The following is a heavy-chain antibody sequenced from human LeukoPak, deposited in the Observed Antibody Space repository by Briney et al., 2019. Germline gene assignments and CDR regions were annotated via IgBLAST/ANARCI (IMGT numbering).Heavy chain of an antibody. J-gene: IGHJ4*02. CDR1: GGSFTSFY. CDR2: IFYSEST. CDR3: ARADYDYIWGSFGYFDF. Sequence: SETLSLTCTVSGGSFTSFYWSWIRQPPGKGPEWIGYIFYSESTNFNPPLKSRVTMSVDTSKNQFSLKLSSVTAADTAVYYCARADYDYIWGSFGYFDFWGQGTLVTVSS. V-gene: IGHV4-59*01. D-gene: IGHD3-16*01.